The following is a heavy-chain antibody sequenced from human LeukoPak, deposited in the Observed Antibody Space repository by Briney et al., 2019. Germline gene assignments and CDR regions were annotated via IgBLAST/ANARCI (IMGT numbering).Heavy chain of an antibody. V-gene: IGHV4-34*01. Sequence: SETLSLTCTVSGGSISSYHWSWIRQPPGKGLEWIGKINHSGSTNYRPSLKSRVTISIDTSKNQFSLKLKSMTAADTAVYYCARGEGARDGYNYEGPFYFDYWGQGTLVTVSS. CDR3: ARGEGARDGYNYEGPFYFDY. CDR1: GGSISSYH. J-gene: IGHJ4*02. CDR2: INHSGST. D-gene: IGHD5-24*01.